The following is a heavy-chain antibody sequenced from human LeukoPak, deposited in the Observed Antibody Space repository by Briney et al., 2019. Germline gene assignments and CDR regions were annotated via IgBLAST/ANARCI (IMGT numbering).Heavy chain of an antibody. D-gene: IGHD2-2*01. Sequence: PSETLSLTCAVYGGSFSGYYWSWIRQPPGKGLEWIGEINHSGSTNYNPSLKSRVTISVDTSKNQFSLKLSSVTAADTAVYYCARTYCSSTSCSSFDYWGQGTLVTVSS. J-gene: IGHJ4*02. CDR2: INHSGST. V-gene: IGHV4-34*01. CDR3: ARTYCSSTSCSSFDY. CDR1: GGSFSGYY.